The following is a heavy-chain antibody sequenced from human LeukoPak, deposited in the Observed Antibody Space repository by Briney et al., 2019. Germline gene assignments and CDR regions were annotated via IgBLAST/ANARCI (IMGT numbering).Heavy chain of an antibody. J-gene: IGHJ4*02. V-gene: IGHV3-23*01. CDR1: GFTFSSYA. CDR3: AKDAAAAGYFDY. Sequence: HAGGSLRLSCAASGFTFSSYAMSWVRQAPGKGLEWVSAISGSGGSTYYADSVKGRFTISRDNSKNTLYLQMNSLRAEDTAVYYCAKDAAAAGYFDYWGQGTLVTVSS. D-gene: IGHD6-13*01. CDR2: ISGSGGST.